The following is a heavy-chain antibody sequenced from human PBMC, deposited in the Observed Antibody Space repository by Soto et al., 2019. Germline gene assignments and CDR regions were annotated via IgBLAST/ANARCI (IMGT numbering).Heavy chain of an antibody. Sequence: QVQLVESGGGVVQPGRSLRLSCAVSGFTVSTYGMHWVRQAPGKGLEWVAVISRDGGTKFYADSVKGRFTISRDNSRNALFLEMNSLRGDDVAVYYCTGEVASRYWVRGALVTVSS. CDR2: ISRDGGTK. CDR1: GFTVSTYG. J-gene: IGHJ4*02. D-gene: IGHD2-8*02. V-gene: IGHV3-30*03. CDR3: TGEVASRY.